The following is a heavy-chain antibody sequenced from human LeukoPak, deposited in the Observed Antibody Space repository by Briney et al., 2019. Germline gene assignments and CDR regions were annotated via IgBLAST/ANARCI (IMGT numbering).Heavy chain of an antibody. CDR2: ISSSSSNI. CDR3: ASGTPGGRYYDSLHAFDY. J-gene: IGHJ4*02. V-gene: IGHV3-48*04. CDR1: GFTFSSYD. Sequence: GGSLRLSCAASGFTFSSYDMNWVRQAPGKGLEWVSYISSSSSNIYYADSVKGRFTISRDNAKNSLYLQMNSLRAEDTAVYYCASGTPGGRYYDSLHAFDYWGQGTLVTVSS. D-gene: IGHD3-22*01.